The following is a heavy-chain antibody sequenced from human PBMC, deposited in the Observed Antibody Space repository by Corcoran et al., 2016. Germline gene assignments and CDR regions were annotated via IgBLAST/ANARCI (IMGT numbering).Heavy chain of an antibody. CDR1: GFTFSDYW. Sequence: EMQLVESGGGLVQPGGSLRLSCAASGFTFSDYWMHWVRQAPGKGLVWVSRINNDSTSTTYADSVRGRFTMSRDNARNTLYLQMNSLRAEDTAVYYCATDRLMVVAATTGYFYGMDVWGQGTTVTVSS. D-gene: IGHD2-15*01. CDR3: ATDRLMVVAATTGYFYGMDV. CDR2: INNDSTST. J-gene: IGHJ6*02. V-gene: IGHV3-74*01.